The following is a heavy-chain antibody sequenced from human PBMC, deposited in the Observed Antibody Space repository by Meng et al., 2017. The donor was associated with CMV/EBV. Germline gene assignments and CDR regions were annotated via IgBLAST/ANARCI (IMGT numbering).Heavy chain of an antibody. Sequence: AVSGFTFSNCAMSWVRQMPGKGLEWVSGISGGGRSTYYADSVKGRFTISRDNSKNTLYLQMDSLNVDDTAIYYCTKDLKVAEVLDWGQGTLVTVSS. J-gene: IGHJ4*02. CDR1: GFTFSNCA. CDR2: ISGGGRST. V-gene: IGHV3-23*01. CDR3: TKDLKVAEVLD. D-gene: IGHD2-15*01.